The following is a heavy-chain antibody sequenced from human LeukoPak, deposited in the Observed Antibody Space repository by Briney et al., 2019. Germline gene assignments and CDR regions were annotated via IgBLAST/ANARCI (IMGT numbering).Heavy chain of an antibody. V-gene: IGHV3-33*08. Sequence: GGSLRLSCAASGFTFSSYAMSWVRQAPGKGLEWVAVIWYDGSNKYCADSVKGRFTISRDNSKNTLYLQMNSLRAEDTAVYYCARDCSSTSRWQFDYWGQGTLVTVSS. CDR2: IWYDGSNK. CDR1: GFTFSSYA. D-gene: IGHD2-2*01. J-gene: IGHJ4*02. CDR3: ARDCSSTSRWQFDY.